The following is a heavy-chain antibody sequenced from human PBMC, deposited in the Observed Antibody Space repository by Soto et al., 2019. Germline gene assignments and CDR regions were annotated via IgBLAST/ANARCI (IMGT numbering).Heavy chain of an antibody. D-gene: IGHD2-2*01. CDR1: GFTFSSYA. J-gene: IGHJ3*02. CDR3: ANDRSCSASCAYAFNM. CDR2: ISGSGCIT. Sequence: EVQLLESGGGLVQPGVSLRLSCAASGFTFSSYAMSWVRQAPGKGLELVSAISGSGCITYYADSVKGRFTISRDNSKNTLYLQMNSLRAEDTAVYYCANDRSCSASCAYAFNMWGQGTMVTVSS. V-gene: IGHV3-23*01.